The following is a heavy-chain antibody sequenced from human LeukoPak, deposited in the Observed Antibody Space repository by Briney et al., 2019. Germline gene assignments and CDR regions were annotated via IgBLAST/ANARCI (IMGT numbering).Heavy chain of an antibody. V-gene: IGHV3-7*01. Sequence: GGSLRLSCAASGFTFSSYWMSWVRQAPGKGLEWVAIIKEDGSATYYVDSVTGRFTISKDNAKNLLHLQMDSLRAEDTAIYYCASARLHHFDHWGQGILVTVSS. CDR1: GFTFSSYW. D-gene: IGHD2-15*01. J-gene: IGHJ4*02. CDR2: IKEDGSAT. CDR3: ASARLHHFDH.